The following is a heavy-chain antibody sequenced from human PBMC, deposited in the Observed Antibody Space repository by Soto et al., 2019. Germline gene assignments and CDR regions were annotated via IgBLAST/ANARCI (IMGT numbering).Heavy chain of an antibody. CDR1: GGSFSGYY. D-gene: IGHD6-19*01. V-gene: IGHV4-34*01. Sequence: QVQLQQWGAGLLKPSETLSLTCAVYGGSFSGYYWSWIRQPPGKGLEWIGEINHSGSTNYNPSLKSRVTISVDTSKNQFSLKLSSVTVADTAVYYCARGIGVAGLDYWGQGTLVTVSS. CDR2: INHSGST. J-gene: IGHJ4*02. CDR3: ARGIGVAGLDY.